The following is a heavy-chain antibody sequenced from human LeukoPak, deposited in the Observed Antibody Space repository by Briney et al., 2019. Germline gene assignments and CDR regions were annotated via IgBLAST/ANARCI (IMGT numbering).Heavy chain of an antibody. Sequence: SETLSLTCTVSGGSISSGSYYWSWIRQPAGKGLEWIGRIYTSGSTNYNPSLKSRVTISVDTSKNQFSLKLSSVTAADTAVYYCARDLYSNKGPWGYWGQGTLVTVSS. CDR3: ARDLYSNKGPWGY. CDR2: IYTSGST. V-gene: IGHV4-61*02. D-gene: IGHD4-11*01. J-gene: IGHJ4*02. CDR1: GGSISSGSYY.